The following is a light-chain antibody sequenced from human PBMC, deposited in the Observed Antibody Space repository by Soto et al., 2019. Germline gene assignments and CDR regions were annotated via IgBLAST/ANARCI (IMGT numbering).Light chain of an antibody. V-gene: IGKV1-5*01. CDR1: QNINNY. CDR3: QQYKSYWT. Sequence: DIQMTQSPSSLSASVEDRVTITCQASQNINNYLNWYQQKPWKAPQLLISDASSLETGVPSRFSGSGSGTEFTLTINSLQPDDFATYYCQQYKSYWTFGQGTKVDIK. J-gene: IGKJ1*01. CDR2: DAS.